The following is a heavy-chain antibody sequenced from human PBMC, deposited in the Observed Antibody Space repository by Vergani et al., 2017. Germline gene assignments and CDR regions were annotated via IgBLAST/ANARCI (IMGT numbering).Heavy chain of an antibody. J-gene: IGHJ3*02. CDR1: GFTFSSYW. CDR3: ARDASWYSSSWDAFDI. Sequence: EVQLVESGGGLVQPGGSLRLSCAASGFTFSSYWMSWVRQAPGKGLELVANIKQDGSEKYYVDSVKGRFTISRDNAKNFLCLQMNSLRAEDTAVYYCARDASWYSSSWDAFDIWGQGTMVTVSS. D-gene: IGHD6-13*01. V-gene: IGHV3-7*01. CDR2: IKQDGSEK.